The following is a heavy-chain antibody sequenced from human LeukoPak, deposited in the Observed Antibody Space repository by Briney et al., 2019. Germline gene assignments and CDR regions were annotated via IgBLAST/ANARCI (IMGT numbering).Heavy chain of an antibody. J-gene: IGHJ4*02. D-gene: IGHD6-13*01. V-gene: IGHV3-74*01. CDR1: GFTFSTYW. Sequence: GGSLRLSRAASGFTFSTYWMHWVRQAPGKGLVWVSQINTDGNSTTYADSVKGRFTVSRDNAKNTLYLQMNSLRAEDTAVYYCARELASGDGGQGTLVTVPS. CDR3: ARELASGD. CDR2: INTDGNST.